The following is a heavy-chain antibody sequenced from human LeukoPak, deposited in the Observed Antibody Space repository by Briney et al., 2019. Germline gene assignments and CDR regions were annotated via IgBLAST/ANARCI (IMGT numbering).Heavy chain of an antibody. Sequence: SVTVSCKAPGGTFSTYAISWVRQAPGQGLEWMGGIIPISGTANYAQKFQGRVTFTTDESTNTAYMELSSLRSEDTAVYYCARGGTFYRRTLLNYFDYWGQGSLVTVSS. D-gene: IGHD1-14*01. V-gene: IGHV1-69*05. J-gene: IGHJ4*02. CDR1: GGTFSTYA. CDR3: ARGGTFYRRTLLNYFDY. CDR2: IIPISGTA.